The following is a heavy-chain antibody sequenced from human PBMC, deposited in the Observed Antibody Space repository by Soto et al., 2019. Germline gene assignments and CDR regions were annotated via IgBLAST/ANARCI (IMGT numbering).Heavy chain of an antibody. V-gene: IGHV1-69*01. D-gene: IGHD3-3*01. CDR3: ARSPIPTYYDFWSGYYKTALFDY. Sequence: QVQLVQSGAEVKKPGSSVKVSCKASGGTFSSYAISCVRQAPGQGLEWMGGIIPIFGTANYAQKFQGRVTIPADESTITAYMELSSLRSEDTAVYYCARSPIPTYYDFWSGYYKTALFDYWGQGTLVTVSS. CDR2: IIPIFGTA. J-gene: IGHJ4*02. CDR1: GGTFSSYA.